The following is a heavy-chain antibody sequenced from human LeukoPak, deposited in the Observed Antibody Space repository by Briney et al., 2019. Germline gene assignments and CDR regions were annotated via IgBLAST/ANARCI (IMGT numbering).Heavy chain of an antibody. CDR3: ASSSGYSYGNYGMDV. V-gene: IGHV3-48*04. J-gene: IGHJ6*02. CDR1: GFTFSSYS. D-gene: IGHD5-18*01. Sequence: GGSLRLSCAASGFTFSSYSMNWVRQAPGKGLEWVSYISSSSSTIYYADSVKGRFTISRDNAKNSLYLQMNSLRAEDTAVYYCASSSGYSYGNYGMDVWGQGTTVTVSS. CDR2: ISSSSSTI.